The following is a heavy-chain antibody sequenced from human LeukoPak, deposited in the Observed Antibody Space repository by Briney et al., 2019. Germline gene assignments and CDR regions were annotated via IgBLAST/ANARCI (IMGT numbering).Heavy chain of an antibody. Sequence: PSETLSLTCTVSGDSISNSFWWSWVRQPPGKGLDWIGEISHTGSTKYNPSLKNRVTISRDSSKNQFSLKLNSVTAADTATYYCTRSAGWWSLDYWGQGPLVTVSS. CDR3: TRSAGWWSLDY. D-gene: IGHD2-8*02. J-gene: IGHJ4*02. V-gene: IGHV4-4*02. CDR1: GDSISNSFW. CDR2: ISHTGST.